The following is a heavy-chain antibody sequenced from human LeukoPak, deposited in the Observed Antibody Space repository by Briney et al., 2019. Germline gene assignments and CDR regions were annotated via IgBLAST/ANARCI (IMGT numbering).Heavy chain of an antibody. J-gene: IGHJ5*02. CDR2: IYDSGST. CDR1: GGSIRSSYYY. Sequence: SETLSLTCTVSGGSIRSSYYYWGWIRQPPGKGLEWIGSIYDSGSTYYNPSLKSRVTISVDTSENQFSLKLSSVTAADTAVYYCARGTAAGVAVSWFDPWGQGTLVTVSS. V-gene: IGHV4-39*07. CDR3: ARGTAAGVAVSWFDP. D-gene: IGHD6-13*01.